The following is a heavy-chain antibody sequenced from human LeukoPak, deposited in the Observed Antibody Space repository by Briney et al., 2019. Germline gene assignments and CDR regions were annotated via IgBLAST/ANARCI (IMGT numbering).Heavy chain of an antibody. CDR2: MNPNSGNT. Sequence: GASVKVSCKASGYTFTSYDINWVRQATGQGLEWMGWMNPNSGNTGYAQKFQGRVTITRNTSISTAYMELSSLRSEDTAVYYCARGGVLWFGELLDYWGQGTLVTVSS. CDR3: ARGGVLWFGELLDY. D-gene: IGHD3-10*01. V-gene: IGHV1-8*03. CDR1: GYTFTSYD. J-gene: IGHJ4*02.